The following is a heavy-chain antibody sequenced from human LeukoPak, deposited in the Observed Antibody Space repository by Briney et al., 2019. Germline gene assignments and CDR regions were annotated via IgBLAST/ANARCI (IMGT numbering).Heavy chain of an antibody. J-gene: IGHJ3*01. CDR2: LYNSDST. CDR1: GFTVSNNY. V-gene: IGHV3-53*01. D-gene: IGHD1-26*01. CDR3: ARDPGTDAFDV. Sequence: GGSLRLSCAASGFTVSNNYISWVRQAPGNGLEWVSVLYNSDSTYYADSVKGRFTISRDNSKNTMYLQMNSLRAEDTAIYYCARDPGTDAFDVWGQGTTVTVSS.